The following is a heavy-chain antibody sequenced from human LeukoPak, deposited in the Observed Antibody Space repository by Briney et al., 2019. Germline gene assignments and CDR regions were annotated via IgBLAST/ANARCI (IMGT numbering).Heavy chain of an antibody. CDR1: GFTFSNYW. Sequence: PGRSLRLSCAASGFTFSNYWMSWVRQAPGKGLEWLANINPEGSEMYYVESVKGRSTIARDNGKNSLYLQINSLRADDTAVHYCARDQGSMIVVRTTNGYFDLWGRGTLVTVSS. CDR2: INPEGSEM. J-gene: IGHJ2*01. V-gene: IGHV3-7*01. D-gene: IGHD3-22*01. CDR3: ARDQGSMIVVRTTNGYFDL.